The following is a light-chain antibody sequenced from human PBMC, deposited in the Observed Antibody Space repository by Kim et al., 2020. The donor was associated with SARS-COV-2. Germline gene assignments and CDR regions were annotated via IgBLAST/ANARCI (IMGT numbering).Light chain of an antibody. Sequence: EIVLTQSPGTLSLSPGERATLSCRASQSVSSSYLAWYQQKPGQAPRLLIYGASSRATGIPDRFSGSGSGTDFTLTISRLEPENFAVYYCQQYGSSPVTFGQGTKLEI. J-gene: IGKJ2*01. CDR1: QSVSSSY. CDR2: GAS. CDR3: QQYGSSPVT. V-gene: IGKV3-20*01.